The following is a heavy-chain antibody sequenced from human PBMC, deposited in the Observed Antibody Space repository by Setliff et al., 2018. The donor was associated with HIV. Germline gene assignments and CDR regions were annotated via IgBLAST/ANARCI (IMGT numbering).Heavy chain of an antibody. CDR2: IDDSGSI. CDR1: TESLTRYD. D-gene: IGHD3-10*01. Sequence: SETLSLTCAVYTESLTRYDWAWIRQSPEKGLEWIGEIDDSGSIIYNPSLQSRVTMSVDTSENQFSLKVRSLTAADTGLYYCARVKSIKTTLVRLWPRFDLWGQGTQVTGS. V-gene: IGHV4-34*01. CDR3: ARVKSIKTTLVRLWPRFDL. J-gene: IGHJ5*02.